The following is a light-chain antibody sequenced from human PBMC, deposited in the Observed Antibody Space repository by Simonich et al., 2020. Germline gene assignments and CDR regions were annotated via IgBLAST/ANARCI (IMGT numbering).Light chain of an antibody. V-gene: IGLV1-47*01. CDR2: RNN. Sequence: QSVLTQPPSASGTPGQRVTISCSGSSSNIGSNYVYWYQQRPGTAPKLPLYRNNQRPSGVPDRFSGSKSGTSASLAISGLRSEDEADYYCAAWDDSLSGWVFGGGTKLTVL. J-gene: IGLJ3*02. CDR3: AAWDDSLSGWV. CDR1: SSNIGSNY.